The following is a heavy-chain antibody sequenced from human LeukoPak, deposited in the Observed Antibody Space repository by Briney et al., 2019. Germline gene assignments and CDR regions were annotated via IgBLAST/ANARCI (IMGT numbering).Heavy chain of an antibody. CDR3: VKSRGPYSSSSGYGMDV. V-gene: IGHV3-30*18. CDR1: GFTFSNAC. D-gene: IGHD6-6*01. J-gene: IGHJ6*02. CDR2: ISYDGSKK. Sequence: GGSLRLSCAASGFTFSNACMSWVRQAPGKGLEWVAVISYDGSKKYYVDSAKGRFTISRDNSKKMVYLEMNSLRVEDTALYYCVKSRGPYSSSSGYGMDVWGQGTTVIVSS.